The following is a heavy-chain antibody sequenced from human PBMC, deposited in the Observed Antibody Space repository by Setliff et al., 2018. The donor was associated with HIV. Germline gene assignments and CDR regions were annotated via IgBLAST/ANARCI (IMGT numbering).Heavy chain of an antibody. V-gene: IGHV4-4*02. CDR1: GGSISSSNW. Sequence: SETLSLTCTVSGGSISSSNWWSWVRQPPGKGLEWIGEIYHGVSTNYNPSLKSRVTISVDTSKNQFSLTLTSVTAADTAVYYCAKTNGENYWGQGTLVTVSS. D-gene: IGHD3-10*01. CDR3: AKTNGENY. J-gene: IGHJ4*02. CDR2: IYHGVST.